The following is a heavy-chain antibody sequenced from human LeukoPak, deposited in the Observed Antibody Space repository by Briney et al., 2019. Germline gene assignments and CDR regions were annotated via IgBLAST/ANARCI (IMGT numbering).Heavy chain of an antibody. V-gene: IGHV1-2*02. CDR2: INPNSGGT. D-gene: IGHD6-19*01. Sequence: ASVKVSCKASGYTFTGYYMHWVRQAPGQGLEWMGWINPNSGGTNYAQKFQGRVTMTRDTYISTAYMELSRLRSDDTAVYYCARVDSSGWYYLDYWGQGTLVTVSS. CDR3: ARVDSSGWYYLDY. J-gene: IGHJ4*02. CDR1: GYTFTGYY.